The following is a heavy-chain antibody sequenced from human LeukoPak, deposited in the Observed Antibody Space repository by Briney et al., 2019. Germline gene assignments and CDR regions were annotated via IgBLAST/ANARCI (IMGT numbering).Heavy chain of an antibody. D-gene: IGHD3-22*01. CDR3: TRGPDYYDSSGLDY. Sequence: PGGSLRLSCAGSGFTFSGSAMHWVRQASGKGLGWVDRIRSKGNTYATAYAASVKGRFTISRDDSKNTAYLQMNSLKTEDTAVYYCTRGPDYYDSSGLDYWGQGTLVTVSS. CDR2: IRSKGNTYAT. CDR1: GFTFSGSA. J-gene: IGHJ4*02. V-gene: IGHV3-73*01.